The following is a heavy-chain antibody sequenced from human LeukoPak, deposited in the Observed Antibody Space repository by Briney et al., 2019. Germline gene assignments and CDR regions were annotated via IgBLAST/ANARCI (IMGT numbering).Heavy chain of an antibody. CDR2: IYYSGST. Sequence: PSETLSLTCTVSGGSISSSSYYWGWIRQPPGKGLEWIGSIYYSGSTYYNPSLKSRVTISVDTSKNQFSLKLSSVTAADTAVYYCARGGDIVVVVAATWYFDLWGRGTLVTVSS. V-gene: IGHV4-39*07. CDR3: ARGGDIVVVVAATWYFDL. J-gene: IGHJ2*01. CDR1: GGSISSSSYY. D-gene: IGHD2-15*01.